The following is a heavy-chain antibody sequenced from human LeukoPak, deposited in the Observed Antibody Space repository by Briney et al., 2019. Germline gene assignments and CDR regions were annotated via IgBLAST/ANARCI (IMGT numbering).Heavy chain of an antibody. CDR3: ARDGVVVVPAAPYNWFDP. V-gene: IGHV1-69*05. J-gene: IGHJ5*02. Sequence: SVKVSCKASGGTFSSYAISWVRQAPGQGLGWMGRIIPIFGTANYAQKFQGRVTITTDESTSTAYMELSSLRSEDTAVYYCARDGVVVVPAAPYNWFDPWGQGTLVTVSS. CDR1: GGTFSSYA. CDR2: IIPIFGTA. D-gene: IGHD2-2*01.